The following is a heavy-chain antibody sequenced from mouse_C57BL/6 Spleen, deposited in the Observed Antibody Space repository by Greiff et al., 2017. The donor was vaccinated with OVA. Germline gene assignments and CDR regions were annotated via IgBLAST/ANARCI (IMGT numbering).Heavy chain of an antibody. D-gene: IGHD2-4*01. CDR3: AREIYYDYDVYCAMDY. Sequence: QVPLKQPGAELVKPGASVKLSCKASGYTFTSYWMHWVKQRPGRGLEWIGRIDPNSGGTKYNEKFKSKATLTVDKPSSTAYMKLSSLTTEDSAVYDCAREIYYDYDVYCAMDYWGQGTSVTVSS. CDR1: GYTFTSYW. CDR2: IDPNSGGT. J-gene: IGHJ4*01. V-gene: IGHV1-72*01.